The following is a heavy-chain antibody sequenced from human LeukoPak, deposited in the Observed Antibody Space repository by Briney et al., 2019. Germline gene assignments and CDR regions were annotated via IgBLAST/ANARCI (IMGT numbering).Heavy chain of an antibody. J-gene: IGHJ4*02. CDR3: ARVPPNYYDNY. D-gene: IGHD3-22*01. V-gene: IGHV3-30*03. CDR2: ISYDGSNK. CDR1: GFTLSSYG. Sequence: GRSLRLSCAASGFTLSSYGMHWVRQAPGKGLEWVAVISYDGSNKYYADSVKGRFTISRDNSKNTLYLQMNSLRAEDTAVYYCARVPPNYYDNYWGQGTLVTVSS.